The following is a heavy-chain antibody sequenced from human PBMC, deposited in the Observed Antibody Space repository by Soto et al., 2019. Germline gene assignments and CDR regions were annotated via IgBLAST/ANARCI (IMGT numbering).Heavy chain of an antibody. J-gene: IGHJ1*01. V-gene: IGHV3-23*01. CDR1: GFTFSSFG. CDR2: ISGSGDSS. Sequence: GGSLRLSCTASGFTFSSFGMTWVRQAPGKGLEWVSAISGSGDSSYYADSVKGRFTISRDNPTSTLYLQMNSLRAEDTAVYYCAKVGIGMSSHKHHFEHWGQGTQVTVSS. D-gene: IGHD2-2*03. CDR3: AKVGIGMSSHKHHFEH.